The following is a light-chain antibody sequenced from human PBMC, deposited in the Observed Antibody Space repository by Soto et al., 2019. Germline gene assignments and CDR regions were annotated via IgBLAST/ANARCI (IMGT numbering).Light chain of an antibody. CDR2: GAS. CDR1: QTVSITY. CDR3: QKYGSSPLLS. J-gene: IGKJ5*01. Sequence: PGDSATLSCRATQTVSITYLTWYQQKPGQAPRLLIFGASKRATGIPDRFSGSGSGRDFTLTISGLEPEDFAVYYCQKYGSSPLLSFGQGTRVEIK. V-gene: IGKV3-20*01.